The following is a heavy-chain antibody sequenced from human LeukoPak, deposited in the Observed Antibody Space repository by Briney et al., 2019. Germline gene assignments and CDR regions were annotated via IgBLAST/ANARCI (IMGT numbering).Heavy chain of an antibody. D-gene: IGHD6-6*01. CDR3: ARGAGAALPRYYYMDV. Sequence: GSLRLSCAASRFTFSSYSMNWVRQAPGKGLEWVSSISSSSSYIYYADSVKGRFTISRDNAKNSLYLQMNSLRAEDTAVYYCARGAGAALPRYYYMDVWGKGTTVTVSS. CDR2: ISSSSSYI. J-gene: IGHJ6*03. CDR1: RFTFSSYS. V-gene: IGHV3-21*01.